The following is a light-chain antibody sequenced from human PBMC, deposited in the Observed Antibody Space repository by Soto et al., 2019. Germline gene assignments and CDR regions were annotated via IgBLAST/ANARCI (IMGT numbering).Light chain of an antibody. V-gene: IGKV1-39*01. Sequence: DIQMTQSPSSLSASLGDRVTITCRASENIIQYLNWYQQKPGKVPRLLVYGASRLETGVPSRFSASEFGTEFTLTIRGLQSEDFATYYCQHSYTAPWTFGQGTKV. CDR2: GAS. CDR1: ENIIQY. J-gene: IGKJ1*01. CDR3: QHSYTAPWT.